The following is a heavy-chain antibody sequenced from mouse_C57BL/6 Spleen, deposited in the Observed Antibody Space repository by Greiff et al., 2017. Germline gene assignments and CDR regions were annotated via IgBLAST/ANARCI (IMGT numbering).Heavy chain of an antibody. CDR3: ARRPLHDYDYYAMDH. Sequence: VQLKESGPELVKPGASVKISCKASGYSFTDYNMNWVKQSNGKSLEWIGVINPNYGTTSYNQKFKGKATLTVDQSSSTAYMQLNSLTSEDSAVYYCARRPLHDYDYYAMDHWGQGTSVTVSS. D-gene: IGHD2-4*01. CDR2: INPNYGTT. J-gene: IGHJ4*01. CDR1: GYSFTDYN. V-gene: IGHV1-39*01.